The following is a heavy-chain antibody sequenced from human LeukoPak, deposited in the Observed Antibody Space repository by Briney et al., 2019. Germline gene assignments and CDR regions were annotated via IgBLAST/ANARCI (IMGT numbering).Heavy chain of an antibody. V-gene: IGHV4-39*01. D-gene: IGHD3-9*01. CDR2: IYFSGSA. J-gene: IGHJ4*02. Sequence: SETLSLTCTVSGGSISGTTYYWGWIRQPPGKGLEWIGSIYFSGSAHYNPSLKSRVAIFVDRSKNQFSLEVRSVTAADTAVYFCARLGDLLTGYYFESWGQGTLVIVSS. CDR3: ARLGDLLTGYYFES. CDR1: GGSISGTTYY.